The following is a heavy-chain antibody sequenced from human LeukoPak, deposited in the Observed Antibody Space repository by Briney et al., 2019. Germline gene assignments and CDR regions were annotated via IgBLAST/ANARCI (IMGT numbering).Heavy chain of an antibody. CDR1: GYTFTSYY. J-gene: IGHJ4*02. CDR2: INPSGGGT. CDR3: ASGAAAGTFSIGY. D-gene: IGHD6-13*01. Sequence: VASVKVSCKASGYTFTSYYMHWVRQAPGQGLEWMGIINPSGGGTSYSQKFQGRVTMTTDTSTSTLYMELSSPRSEDTAVYYCASGAAAGTFSIGYWGQGTLLTVSS. V-gene: IGHV1-46*01.